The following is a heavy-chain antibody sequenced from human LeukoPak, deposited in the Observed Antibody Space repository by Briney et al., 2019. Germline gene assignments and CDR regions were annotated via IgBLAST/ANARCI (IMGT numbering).Heavy chain of an antibody. CDR1: GGTFSSYA. J-gene: IGHJ4*02. CDR3: ARRSFETGVGASLYGGNSVDDY. V-gene: IGHV1-69*04. Sequence: PVKVSCKASGGTFSSYAISWVRQAPGQGLEWMGRIIPILGIANYAQKFQGRVTITADKSTSTAYMELSSLRSEDTAVYYCARRSFETGVGASLYGGNSVDDYWGQGTLVTVSS. D-gene: IGHD4-23*01. CDR2: IIPILGIA.